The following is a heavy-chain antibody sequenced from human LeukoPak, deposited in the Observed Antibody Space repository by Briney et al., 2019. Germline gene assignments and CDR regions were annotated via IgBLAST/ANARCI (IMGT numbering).Heavy chain of an antibody. D-gene: IGHD3-10*01. CDR3: ARVASSGSYIIWFDP. V-gene: IGHV1-18*01. Sequence: ASVKVSCKASGYTFTSYGISWVRQAPGQGLEWMGWISAYNGNTNYAQKLQGRVTMTTDTSTSTAYMELRSLRSDDTAVYYCARVASSGSYIIWFDPWGQGTLVTVSS. CDR1: GYTFTSYG. J-gene: IGHJ5*02. CDR2: ISAYNGNT.